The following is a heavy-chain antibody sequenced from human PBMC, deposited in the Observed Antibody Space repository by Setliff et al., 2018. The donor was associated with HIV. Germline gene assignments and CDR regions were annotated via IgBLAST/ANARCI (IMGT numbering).Heavy chain of an antibody. D-gene: IGHD1-26*01. CDR2: IYTGGTT. V-gene: IGHV3-66*01. Sequence: HPGGSLRLSCAASGFTFSSYEMNWVRQAPGKGLEWVSVIYTGGTTYYADSAKGRFTISRDNAKNSLYLQMNSLRAEDTAVYYCAKDISNIVGATTNYFQYWGQGTLVTVSS. CDR3: AKDISNIVGATTNYFQY. J-gene: IGHJ4*02. CDR1: GFTFSSYE.